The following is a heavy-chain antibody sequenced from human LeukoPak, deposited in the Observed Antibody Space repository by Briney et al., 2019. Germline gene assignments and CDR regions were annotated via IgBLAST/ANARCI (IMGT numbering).Heavy chain of an antibody. CDR1: GFTFDDYA. V-gene: IGHV3-9*03. Sequence: GGSLRLSCAASGFTFDDYAMHWVRQAPGKGLEWVSGISWNSGSIGYADSVKGRFTISRDNAKNSLYLQMNSLRAEDMALYYCAKGADYTMIEPLAAWYFDLWGRGTLVTVSS. J-gene: IGHJ2*01. CDR3: AKGADYTMIEPLAAWYFDL. CDR2: ISWNSGSI. D-gene: IGHD3-22*01.